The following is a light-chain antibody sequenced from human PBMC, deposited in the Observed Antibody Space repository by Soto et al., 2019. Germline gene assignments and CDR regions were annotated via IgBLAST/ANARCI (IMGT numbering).Light chain of an antibody. CDR2: AAS. CDR1: QVIGND. J-gene: IGKJ3*01. CDR3: LQDYNYPLT. V-gene: IGKV1-6*01. Sequence: AIQMTQSPSSLSASVGDRVTITCRASQVIGNDLGWYQQKPGKAPKLLIYAASSLHTGVPSRFSGSGSGTDFTLTISSLQPEDFATYYCLQDYNYPLTFGPGTKVDIK.